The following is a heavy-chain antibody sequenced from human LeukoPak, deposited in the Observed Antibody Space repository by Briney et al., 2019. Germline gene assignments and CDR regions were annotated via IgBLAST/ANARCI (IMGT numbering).Heavy chain of an antibody. J-gene: IGHJ4*02. CDR2: INPNTGGT. Sequence: ASVKVSCKASGYTFTGYYMHWVRQAPGQGLEWMGWINPNTGGTNYAQKFQGRVTMTRDTSISTAYMELRRLRSDDTAVYYCARENWNDGSVEYWGQGTLVTVSS. CDR1: GYTFTGYY. V-gene: IGHV1-2*02. D-gene: IGHD1-1*01. CDR3: ARENWNDGSVEY.